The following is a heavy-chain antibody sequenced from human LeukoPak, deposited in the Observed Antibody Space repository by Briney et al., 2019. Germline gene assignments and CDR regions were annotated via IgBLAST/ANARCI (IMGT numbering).Heavy chain of an antibody. J-gene: IGHJ4*02. CDR2: IYSAGST. CDR3: ASSQVRGVTD. V-gene: IGHV3-53*01. CDR1: GFTVSTNY. D-gene: IGHD3-10*01. Sequence: GGSLRLSCAASGFTVSTNYMSWVRQAPGKGLEWISVIYSAGSTYYADSVKGRFTISRDNAKNSLYLQMNSLRAEDTAVYYCASSQVRGVTDWGQGTLVTVSS.